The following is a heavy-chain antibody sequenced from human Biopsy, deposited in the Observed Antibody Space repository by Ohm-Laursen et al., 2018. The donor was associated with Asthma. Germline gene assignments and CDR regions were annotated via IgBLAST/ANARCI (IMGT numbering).Heavy chain of an antibody. D-gene: IGHD3-22*01. J-gene: IGHJ4*02. V-gene: IGHV3-53*01. CDR1: GFTVSTNG. CDR2: IYSGGTS. Sequence: GSLRLSCSASGFTVSTNGMSWVRQPPGKGLEWVSVIYSGGTSHTADSVRGRFTISRDHSKNTLYLQMHSLRAEDTAVYYCARGDSSNWSHYYFDYWGQGTLVTVSS. CDR3: ARGDSSNWSHYYFDY.